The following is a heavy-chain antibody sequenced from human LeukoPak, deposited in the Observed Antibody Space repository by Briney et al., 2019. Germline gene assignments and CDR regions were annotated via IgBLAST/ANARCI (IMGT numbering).Heavy chain of an antibody. J-gene: IGHJ4*02. D-gene: IGHD4-17*01. V-gene: IGHV4-34*01. Sequence: PSETLSLTCAVYGGSFSGYYWSWIRQPPGKGLEWIGEINHSGSTNYNPSLKSRVTISVDTSKNQFSLKLSSVTAADTAVYYCARVQSFRRTVTTSVFDYWGQGTLVTVSS. CDR3: ARVQSFRRTVTTSVFDY. CDR2: INHSGST. CDR1: GGSFSGYY.